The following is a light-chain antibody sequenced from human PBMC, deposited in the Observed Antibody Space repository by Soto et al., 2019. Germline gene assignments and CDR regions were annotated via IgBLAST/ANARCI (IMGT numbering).Light chain of an antibody. CDR2: EVN. V-gene: IGLV2-8*01. CDR3: SSYAGSSNV. Sequence: QSVLTEPPSASGSPGQSVAIPCTGTSSDVGGYNYVSWYQQHPGKAPKLMIYEVNKLPSGVPDRFSGSKSGNTASLTVSGLQAEDEADYYCSSYAGSSNVFGTGTKVTVL. J-gene: IGLJ1*01. CDR1: SSDVGGYNY.